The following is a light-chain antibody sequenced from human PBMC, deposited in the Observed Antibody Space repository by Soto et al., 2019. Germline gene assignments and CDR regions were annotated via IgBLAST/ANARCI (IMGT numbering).Light chain of an antibody. V-gene: IGKV3-20*01. J-gene: IGKJ4*02. CDR2: GPY. Sequence: IVLTQSPGTLSLSPGETDTLSCRASESLSPHSIAWYQQKPGQAPRLLIYGPYGRATGITDRISGSGSGTDFTLTINGLEPEDFAMYYCQPFQSSLRTVGRGTKVEIK. CDR3: QPFQSSLRT. CDR1: ESLSPHS.